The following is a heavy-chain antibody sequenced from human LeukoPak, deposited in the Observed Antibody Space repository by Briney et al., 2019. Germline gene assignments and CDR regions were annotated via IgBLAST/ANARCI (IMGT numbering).Heavy chain of an antibody. J-gene: IGHJ4*02. V-gene: IGHV3-7*01. D-gene: IGHD4-17*01. CDR3: VRGPDYGDRLDFFDY. CDR2: IKQDGSQ. Sequence: GGSLRLSCAASAFTFSRHRMGWVRQAPGKGLEWVANIKQDGSQYYVDSVKGRFIISRDNAKNSLDLQMNSLRAEDTAVYSCVRGPDYGDRLDFFDYWGQGTLVTVSS. CDR1: AFTFSRHR.